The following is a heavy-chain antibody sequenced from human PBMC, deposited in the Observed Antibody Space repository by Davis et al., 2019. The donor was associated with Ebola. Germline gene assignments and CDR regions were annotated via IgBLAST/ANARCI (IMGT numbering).Heavy chain of an antibody. D-gene: IGHD3-22*01. J-gene: IGHJ5*02. CDR3: ARAPTYYYDSSGYYGWFDP. Sequence: AASVKVSCKASGYTFTSYAMHSARQAPGQRLEWMGWINAGNGNTKYSQKFQGRVTITRDTSASTAYMELSSLRSEDTAVYYCARAPTYYYDSSGYYGWFDPWGQGTLVTVSS. CDR1: GYTFTSYA. CDR2: INAGNGNT. V-gene: IGHV1-3*01.